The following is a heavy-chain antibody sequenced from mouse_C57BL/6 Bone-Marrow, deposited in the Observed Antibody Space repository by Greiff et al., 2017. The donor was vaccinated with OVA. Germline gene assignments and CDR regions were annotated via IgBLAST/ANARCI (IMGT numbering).Heavy chain of an antibody. Sequence: EVHLVESGPGLVKPSQSLSLTCSVTGYSITSGYYWNWIRQFPGNKLEWMGYISYDGSNNYNPSLKNRISITRDTSKNQFFLKLNSVTTEDTATYYCARRGPSITTVFDYWGQGTTLTVSS. V-gene: IGHV3-6*01. CDR1: GYSITSGYY. CDR3: ARRGPSITTVFDY. CDR2: ISYDGSN. D-gene: IGHD1-1*01. J-gene: IGHJ2*01.